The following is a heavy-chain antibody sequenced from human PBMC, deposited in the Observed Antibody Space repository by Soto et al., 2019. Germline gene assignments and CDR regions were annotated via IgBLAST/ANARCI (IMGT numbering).Heavy chain of an antibody. CDR1: GFTFSSYS. V-gene: IGHV3-23*01. Sequence: PGGSLRLSCAASGFTFSSYSMNWVRQAPGKGLEWVSAISGSGGSTYYADSVKGRFTISRDNSKNTLYLQMNSLRAEDTAVYYCAKERALITMVRGVHNDWGKGTLVTVDS. D-gene: IGHD3-10*01. CDR3: AKERALITMVRGVHND. CDR2: ISGSGGST. J-gene: IGHJ1*01.